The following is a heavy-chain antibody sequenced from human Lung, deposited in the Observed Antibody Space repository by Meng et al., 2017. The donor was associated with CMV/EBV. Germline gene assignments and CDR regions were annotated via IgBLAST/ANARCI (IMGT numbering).Heavy chain of an antibody. V-gene: IGHV7-4-1*02. D-gene: IGHD2/OR15-2a*01. J-gene: IGHJ5*02. Sequence: VQMLHSGLELKNPGASVKVSCKASGNTFSTYTINWVRQAHGRGLEWMGWISTNTGTPTYTQGFTGRFVFSLDTSVSTAYLQISSLKAEDTAVYYCARGGNFDPWGQGTLVTVSS. CDR3: ARGGNFDP. CDR2: ISTNTGTP. CDR1: GNTFSTYT.